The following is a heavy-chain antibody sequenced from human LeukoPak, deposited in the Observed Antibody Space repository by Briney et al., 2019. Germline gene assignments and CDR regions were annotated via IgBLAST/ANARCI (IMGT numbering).Heavy chain of an antibody. Sequence: GGSLRLSCAASGFTFSSYGMHWVRQAPGKGLEGVAVISYDGSNKYYADSVKGRFTISRDNSKNTLYLQMNSLRAEDTAVYYCAKLPSGMGATGWDVWGKGTTVTVSS. V-gene: IGHV3-30*18. J-gene: IGHJ6*04. D-gene: IGHD1-26*01. CDR1: GFTFSSYG. CDR3: AKLPSGMGATGWDV. CDR2: ISYDGSNK.